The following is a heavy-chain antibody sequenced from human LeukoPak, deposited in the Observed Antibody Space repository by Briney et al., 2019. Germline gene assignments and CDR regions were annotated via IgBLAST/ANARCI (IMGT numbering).Heavy chain of an antibody. J-gene: IGHJ5*02. V-gene: IGHV4-34*01. CDR2: INRSGST. CDR3: ARVPYSSSWYQYNWFDP. Sequence: QASETLSLTCAVYGGSFSGYYWSWIRQPPGKGLEWIGEINRSGSTNYNPSLKSRVTISVDTSKNQFSLKLSSVTAADTAVYYCARVPYSSSWYQYNWFDPWGQGTLVTVSS. CDR1: GGSFSGYY. D-gene: IGHD6-13*01.